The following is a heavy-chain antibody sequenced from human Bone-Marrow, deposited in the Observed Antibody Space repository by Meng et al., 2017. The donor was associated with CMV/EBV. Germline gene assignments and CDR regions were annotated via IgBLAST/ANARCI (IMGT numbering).Heavy chain of an antibody. D-gene: IGHD2-2*01. CDR1: GFTFSSYA. CDR2: ISYDGSNK. J-gene: IGHJ3*02. Sequence: GESLKISCAASGFTFSSYAMHWVRQAPGKGLEWVAVISYDGSNKYYADSVKGRFTISRDNAKNSLYLQMNSLRAEDTAVYYCARESRSSTSSDAFDIWGQGTMVTVSS. CDR3: ARESRSSTSSDAFDI. V-gene: IGHV3-30-3*01.